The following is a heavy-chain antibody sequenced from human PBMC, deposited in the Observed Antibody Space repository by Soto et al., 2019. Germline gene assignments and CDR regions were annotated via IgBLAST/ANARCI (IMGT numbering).Heavy chain of an antibody. CDR1: GGTFSSYA. CDR3: AREHNYYDSSPHFDY. D-gene: IGHD3-22*01. V-gene: IGHV1-69*01. Sequence: QVQLVQSGAEVKKPGSSVKVSCKASGGTFSSYAISWVRQAPGQGHEWMGGIIPIFGTANYAQKFQGRVTITADESTSTAYMELSSLRSEDTAVYHCAREHNYYDSSPHFDYWGQGTLVTVSS. J-gene: IGHJ4*02. CDR2: IIPIFGTA.